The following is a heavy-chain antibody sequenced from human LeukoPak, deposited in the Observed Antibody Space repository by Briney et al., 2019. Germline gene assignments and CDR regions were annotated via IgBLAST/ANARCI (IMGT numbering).Heavy chain of an antibody. J-gene: IGHJ4*02. CDR2: ISGSGGSI. CDR3: AKLRGPTSEAPDY. CDR1: GFTFSSYA. D-gene: IGHD4-17*01. Sequence: GGSLRLSCAASGFTFSSYAMTWVRQAPGKGLEWVSGISGSGGSIYYADSVKGRLTISRDNSKNTLYLQMNSLRAEDTALYYCAKLRGPTSEAPDYWGEGTLVTVSS. V-gene: IGHV3-23*01.